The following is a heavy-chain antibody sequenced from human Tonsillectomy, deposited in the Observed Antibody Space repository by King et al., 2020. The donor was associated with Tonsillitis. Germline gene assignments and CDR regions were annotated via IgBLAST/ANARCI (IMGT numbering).Heavy chain of an antibody. Sequence: VQLVESGGGLAQPGGSLRLSCAASGFSFSSYAMSWVRQAPGKGLEWVSGISTSGSSTYPADPVKGRFTVSRDNSNNMLYLQMNSLRAEDTAIYYCAKVVQEYHLLYYFDSWGLGTLVTVSS. CDR1: GFSFSSYA. CDR3: AKVVQEYHLLYYFDS. D-gene: IGHD2-2*01. V-gene: IGHV3-23*04. CDR2: ISTSGSST. J-gene: IGHJ4*02.